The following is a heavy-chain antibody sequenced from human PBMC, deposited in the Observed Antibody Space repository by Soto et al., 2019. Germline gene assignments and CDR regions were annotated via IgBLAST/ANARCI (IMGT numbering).Heavy chain of an antibody. Sequence: AASVKVSCKASGYNFLTYGISWLRQAPGRGLEWMGWISTDNTHRNYAQNFQERVTMTTDRSTNTAYMELRSLRSDDTAIYYCARDRPGISVIRAVKTYNYFDPWGQGTLVTVS. CDR2: ISTDNTHR. CDR1: GYNFLTYG. J-gene: IGHJ5*02. CDR3: ARDRPGISVIRAVKTYNYFDP. D-gene: IGHD3-10*01. V-gene: IGHV1-18*01.